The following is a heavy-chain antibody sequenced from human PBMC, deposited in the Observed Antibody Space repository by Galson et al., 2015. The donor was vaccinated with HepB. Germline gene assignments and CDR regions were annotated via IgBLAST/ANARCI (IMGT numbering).Heavy chain of an antibody. CDR1: GFTFSSYW. CDR3: ARGIAARPLYFDY. D-gene: IGHD6-6*01. V-gene: IGHV3-7*01. CDR2: IKQDGSEK. Sequence: SLRLSCAASGFTFSSYWMSWVRQAPGKGLEWVANIKQDGSEKYYVDSVKGRFTISRDNAKNSLYLQMNSLRAEDTAVYYCARGIAARPLYFDYWGQGTLVTVSS. J-gene: IGHJ4*02.